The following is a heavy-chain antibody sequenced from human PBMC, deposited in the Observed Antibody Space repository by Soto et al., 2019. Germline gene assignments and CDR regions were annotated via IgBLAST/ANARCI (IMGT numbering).Heavy chain of an antibody. CDR2: INHSGST. CDR3: ASGRVIKRFEN. J-gene: IGHJ4*02. CDR1: GGSFSGYY. Sequence: PSETLSLTCAVYGGSFSGYYWSWIRQPPGKGLEWIGEINHSGSTNYNPSLKSRVTISVDTSKNQFSLKLSSVTAADTAVYYCASGRVIKRFENWGQGALVKVSS. D-gene: IGHD2-21*01. V-gene: IGHV4-34*01.